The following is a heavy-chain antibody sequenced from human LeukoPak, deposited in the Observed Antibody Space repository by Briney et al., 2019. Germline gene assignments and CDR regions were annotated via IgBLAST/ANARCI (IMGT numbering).Heavy chain of an antibody. CDR2: IVVGSGIT. V-gene: IGHV1-58*02. J-gene: IGHJ4*02. CDR3: AADPRGYYYDSSGYYSTFDY. CDR1: GFTFTSSA. D-gene: IGHD3-22*01. Sequence: PWASVKVSCKASGFTFTSSAMHWVRQARGQRLEWIGRIVVGSGITNYAQKFQERVTITRDMSTSTAYMELSSLRSEDTAVYYCAADPRGYYYDSSGYYSTFDYWGQGTLVTVSS.